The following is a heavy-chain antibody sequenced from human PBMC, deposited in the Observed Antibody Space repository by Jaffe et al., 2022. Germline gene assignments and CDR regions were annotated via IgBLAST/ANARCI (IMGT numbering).Heavy chain of an antibody. CDR1: GYTFTGYY. V-gene: IGHV1-2*06. Sequence: QVKVMQSGAEVKKPGASVKVSCKASGYTFTGYYIHWVRQAPGQGLEWMGRINPNSGGTNYAQEFQGRVTMTRDTSISTAYMELSGLRSDDTAVYYCASHSSSWWAWGQGTLVTVSS. CDR2: INPNSGGT. CDR3: ASHSSSWWA. J-gene: IGHJ5*02. D-gene: IGHD6-13*01.